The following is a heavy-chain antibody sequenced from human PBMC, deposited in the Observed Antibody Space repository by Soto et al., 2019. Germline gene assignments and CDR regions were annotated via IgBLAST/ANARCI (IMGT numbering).Heavy chain of an antibody. CDR3: ARGGVSTRTFDY. J-gene: IGHJ4*02. CDR1: GYNFAGYW. CDR2: IYPSDSDT. D-gene: IGHD3-3*01. Sequence: PGESLKISCKVSGYNFAGYWIAWVRQMPGKGLELMGIIYPSDSDTRYRPSFQGQVTISADKSISSAYLQWSSLRAPDTAMYYCARGGVSTRTFDYWGQGTPVTVSS. V-gene: IGHV5-51*01.